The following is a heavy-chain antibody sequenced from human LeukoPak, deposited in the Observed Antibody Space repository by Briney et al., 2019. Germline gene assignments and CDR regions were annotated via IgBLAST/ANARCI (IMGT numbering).Heavy chain of an antibody. CDR3: ARRRDGYNSRVDY. Sequence: PSETLSLTCTVSGGSISSSDYYWGRIRQPPGKGLEWIGSIYYSGSIYYNPSLKSRVTISVDTSKNQFSLKLSSVTAAGSAVYYCARRRDGYNSRVDYWGQGTLVTVSS. CDR2: IYYSGSI. CDR1: GGSISSSDYY. J-gene: IGHJ4*02. D-gene: IGHD5-24*01. V-gene: IGHV4-39*07.